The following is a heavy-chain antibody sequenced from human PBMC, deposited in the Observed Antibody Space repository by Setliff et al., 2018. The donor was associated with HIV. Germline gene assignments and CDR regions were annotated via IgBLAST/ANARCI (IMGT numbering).Heavy chain of an antibody. CDR3: VDC. V-gene: IGHV3-33*01. D-gene: IGHD6-19*01. CDR1: GFTFSNCD. J-gene: IGHJ4*02. Sequence: GGSLRLSCAASGFTFSNCDMHWVRQAPGKGLEWVAVIWYDGSDKYYADSVKGRFTISTDNSKKTLSLQMNSLRAVTVRNVAAVDCWGQGTLVTVSS. CDR2: IWYDGSDK.